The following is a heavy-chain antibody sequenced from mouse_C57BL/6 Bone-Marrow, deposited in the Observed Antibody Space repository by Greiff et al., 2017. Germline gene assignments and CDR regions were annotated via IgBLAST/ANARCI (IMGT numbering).Heavy chain of an antibody. D-gene: IGHD2-4*01. V-gene: IGHV1-81*01. CDR3: ARGKDYYDYLAWFAY. J-gene: IGHJ3*01. CDR1: GYTFTSYG. Sequence: VQLQQSGAELARPGASVKLSCKASGYTFTSYGISWVKQRTGQGLEWIGEIYPRSGNTYYNEKFKGKATLTADKSSSTAYMELRSLTSEYDAVYFCARGKDYYDYLAWFAYWGQETLVTGSA. CDR2: IYPRSGNT.